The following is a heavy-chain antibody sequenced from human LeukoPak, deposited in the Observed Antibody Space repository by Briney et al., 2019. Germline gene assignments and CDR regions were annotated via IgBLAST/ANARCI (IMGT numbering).Heavy chain of an antibody. D-gene: IGHD3-10*01. CDR3: AGEEDLRELRGGREFFQY. J-gene: IGHJ1*01. CDR1: GFTFSNYN. V-gene: IGHV3-21*01. Sequence: GGSLRLSCAASGFTFSNYNMNWVRQAPGKGLEWVSSITTSSSYIYYADSVKGRFTISRDNSKNTVYLQMHSLRVEDTAVYYCAGEEDLRELRGGREFFQYWGQGTLVTVSS. CDR2: ITTSSSYI.